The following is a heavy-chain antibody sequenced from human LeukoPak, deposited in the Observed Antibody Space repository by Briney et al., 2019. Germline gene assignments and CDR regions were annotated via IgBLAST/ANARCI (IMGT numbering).Heavy chain of an antibody. CDR1: GFTFSSYA. Sequence: PGGSLRLSCAASGFTFSSYAMHWVRQAPGKGLEWVSVIYSGGSTYYADSVKGRFTISRDNSKNTLYLQMNSLRAEDTAVYYCARESIAVAGTLDYWGQGTLVTVSS. V-gene: IGHV3-66*01. CDR2: IYSGGST. D-gene: IGHD6-19*01. J-gene: IGHJ4*02. CDR3: ARESIAVAGTLDY.